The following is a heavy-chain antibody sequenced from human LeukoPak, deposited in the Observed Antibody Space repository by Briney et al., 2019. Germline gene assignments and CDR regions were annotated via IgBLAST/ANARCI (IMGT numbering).Heavy chain of an antibody. Sequence: PGGSLRLSXAASGFTFSSYWMHWVRQAQGKGLVWVSRINTDGSITTYADSVKGRFTISRDNAKNTLYLQMNSLRAEDTAVYYCARGRSSNWFDYWGQGTLVTVSS. CDR2: INTDGSIT. J-gene: IGHJ4*02. D-gene: IGHD6-13*01. CDR1: GFTFSSYW. CDR3: ARGRSSNWFDY. V-gene: IGHV3-74*01.